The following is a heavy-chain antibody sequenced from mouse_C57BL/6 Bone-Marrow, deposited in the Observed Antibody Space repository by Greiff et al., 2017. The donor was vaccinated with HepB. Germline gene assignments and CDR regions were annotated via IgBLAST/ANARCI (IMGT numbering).Heavy chain of an antibody. V-gene: IGHV5-9*01. CDR1: GFTFSSYT. Sequence: DVKLVESGGGLVKPGGSLKLSCAASGFTFSSYTMSWVRQTPEKRLEWVATISGGGGNTYYPDSVKGRFTISRDNAKNTLYLQMSSLRSEDTALYYCARHYYGSSGYYAMDYWGQGTSVTVSS. J-gene: IGHJ4*01. CDR2: ISGGGGNT. D-gene: IGHD1-1*01. CDR3: ARHYYGSSGYYAMDY.